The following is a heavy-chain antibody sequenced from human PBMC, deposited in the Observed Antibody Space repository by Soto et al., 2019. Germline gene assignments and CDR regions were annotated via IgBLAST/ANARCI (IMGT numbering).Heavy chain of an antibody. CDR2: IYFRGTT. J-gene: IGHJ4*02. CDR3: ARMNYYDTSGYPFDY. D-gene: IGHD3-22*01. CDR1: GGSISSYY. V-gene: IGHV4-59*01. Sequence: QVQLQESGPGLVKPSETLSLTCTVSGGSISSYYWSWIRQPPGKGLEWIGYIYFRGTTNYNPSLKRRVTMSADTYKNQFSLKLNSVTAADTAVYYCARMNYYDTSGYPFDYWGQGMMVTVSS.